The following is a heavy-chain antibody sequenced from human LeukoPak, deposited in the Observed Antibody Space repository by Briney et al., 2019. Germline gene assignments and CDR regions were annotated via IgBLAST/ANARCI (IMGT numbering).Heavy chain of an antibody. CDR2: IYHSGST. CDR1: GGSISSSSYY. J-gene: IGHJ4*02. D-gene: IGHD3-3*01. CDR3: ASGPRNFWSGPRRDY. Sequence: PSETLSLTCTVSGGSISSSSYYWSWIRQPPGTGLEWIGYIYHSGSTYYNPSLKSRVTISVDRSKNQFSLKLSSVTAADTAVYYCASGPRNFWSGPRRDYWGQGTLVTVSS. V-gene: IGHV4-30-2*01.